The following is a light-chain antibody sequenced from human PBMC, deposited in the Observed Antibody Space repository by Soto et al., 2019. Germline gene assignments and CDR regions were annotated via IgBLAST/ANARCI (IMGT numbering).Light chain of an antibody. CDR2: AAS. CDR3: QQSYSTPWT. J-gene: IGKJ1*01. CDR1: QSISNY. V-gene: IGKV1-39*01. Sequence: DIQMTQSPSSLSASVGDRVTITCRASQSISNYLSWYQQIPGKAPKLLIYAASTLRSGVSSRFSGSGSWTDFTLTISSLQPEDFATYDCQQSYSTPWTFGQGTKVEIK.